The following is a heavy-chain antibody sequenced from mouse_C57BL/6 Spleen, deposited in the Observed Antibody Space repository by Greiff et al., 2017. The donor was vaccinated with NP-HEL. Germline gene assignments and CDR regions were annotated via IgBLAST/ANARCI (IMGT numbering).Heavy chain of an antibody. CDR1: GYTFTSYW. CDR3: ARGDDYDGRNYAMDY. J-gene: IGHJ4*01. V-gene: IGHV1-64*01. D-gene: IGHD2-4*01. Sequence: QVQLQQPGAELVKPGASVKLSCKASGYTFTSYWMHWVKQRPGQGLEWIGMIHPNSGSTNYNEKFKSKATLTVDKSSSTAYMQLSSLTSEDSAVYYCARGDDYDGRNYAMDYWGQGTSVTVSS. CDR2: IHPNSGST.